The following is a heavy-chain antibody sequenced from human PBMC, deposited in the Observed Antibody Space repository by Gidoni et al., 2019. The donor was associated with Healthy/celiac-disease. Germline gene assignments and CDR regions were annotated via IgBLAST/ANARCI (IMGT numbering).Heavy chain of an antibody. D-gene: IGHD6-19*01. J-gene: IGHJ6*02. CDR3: ARDTLYSSGWYGFRLGGMDV. CDR2: IESGSST. Sequence: EVQLVESGGGLVQPGGSLRLSCASPGFTPSSNDMSWVRLAPGKGMEWVSVIESGSSTYYADSVRGRFTISRDNSKNTLYLQMNGLRAEDTAVYYCARDTLYSSGWYGFRLGGMDVWGQGTTVTVSS. CDR1: GFTPSSND. V-gene: IGHV3-66*02.